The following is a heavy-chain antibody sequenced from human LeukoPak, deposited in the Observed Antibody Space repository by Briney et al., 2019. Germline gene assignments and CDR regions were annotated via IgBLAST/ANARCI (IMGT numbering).Heavy chain of an antibody. CDR3: ASLDHEAEGGGSYSIDY. CDR1: GYTLTELS. V-gene: IGHV1-24*01. D-gene: IGHD1-26*01. Sequence: ASVKVSCKVSGYTLTELSMHWVRQAPGKGLEWMGGFDPEDGETIYAQKFQGRVTMTEDTSTDTAYMELSSLRSEDTAVYYCASLDHEAEGGGSYSIDYWGQGTLVTVSS. CDR2: FDPEDGET. J-gene: IGHJ4*02.